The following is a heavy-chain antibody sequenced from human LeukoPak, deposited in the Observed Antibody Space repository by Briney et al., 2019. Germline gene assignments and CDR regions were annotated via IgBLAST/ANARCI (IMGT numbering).Heavy chain of an antibody. Sequence: QPGGSLRLSCAASGFTFSSYAMGWVRQAPGKGLEWVSAISGSGGSTYYADSVKGRFTISRDNSKNTLYLQMNSLRAEDTAVYYCAKEGRYDFWSGYYSSVAFDYWGQRTLVTVSS. J-gene: IGHJ4*02. D-gene: IGHD3-3*01. CDR1: GFTFSSYA. CDR2: ISGSGGST. CDR3: AKEGRYDFWSGYYSSVAFDY. V-gene: IGHV3-23*01.